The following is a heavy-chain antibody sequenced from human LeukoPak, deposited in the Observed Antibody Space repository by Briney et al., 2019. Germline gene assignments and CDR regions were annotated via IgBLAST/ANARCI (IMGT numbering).Heavy chain of an antibody. CDR3: ARGAHYYDSSGYYPSFDY. J-gene: IGHJ4*02. CDR1: GGSISSGSYY. CDR2: IYTSGST. V-gene: IGHV4-61*02. Sequence: PSQTPSLTCTVSGGSISSGSYYWSWIRQPAGKGLEWIGRIYTSGSTNYNPSLKSRVTISVDTSKNQFSLKLSSVTAADTAVYYCARGAHYYDSSGYYPSFDYWGQGTLVTVSS. D-gene: IGHD3-22*01.